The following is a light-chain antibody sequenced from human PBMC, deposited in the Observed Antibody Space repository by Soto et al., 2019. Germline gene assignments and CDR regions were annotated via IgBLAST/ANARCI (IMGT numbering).Light chain of an antibody. J-gene: IGKJ4*01. CDR1: QSVSSNN. V-gene: IGKV3-20*01. CDR2: GAS. CDR3: QQYGTSQGA. Sequence: EIVLTQSPGTLSLSPGERATLSCRARQSVSSNNLAWYQQKPGQAPRLLIYGASRRATGIPDRFRGSGSGTDFTLTISTLEPEDFAVYYCQQYGTSQGAFGGGTKVEIK.